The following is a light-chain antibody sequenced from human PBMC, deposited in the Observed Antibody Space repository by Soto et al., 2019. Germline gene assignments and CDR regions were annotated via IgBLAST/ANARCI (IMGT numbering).Light chain of an antibody. CDR2: SSS. V-gene: IGKV3-15*01. Sequence: IVMTQSPATLSVTPGERATLSCRASQSVSSNLAWYQQRPGQAPRLLFYSSSTRATGIPARFSGSGSGTEFTLTISSLQSEDFAVYYCQQYNNWWTFGQGTKVDI. CDR1: QSVSSN. CDR3: QQYNNWWT. J-gene: IGKJ1*01.